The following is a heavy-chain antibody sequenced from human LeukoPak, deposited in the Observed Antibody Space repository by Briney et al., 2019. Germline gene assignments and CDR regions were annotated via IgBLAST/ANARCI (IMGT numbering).Heavy chain of an antibody. CDR2: INPNSGGT. Sequence: GASMKVFCKASGYTFTGYHMHWVRQAPGQGLEWMGWINPNSGGTNYAQKFQGRVTMTRDTSISTAYMELSRLRSDDTAVYYCARDRGSGSLDYWGQGTLVTVSS. D-gene: IGHD3-10*01. V-gene: IGHV1-2*02. J-gene: IGHJ4*02. CDR3: ARDRGSGSLDY. CDR1: GYTFTGYH.